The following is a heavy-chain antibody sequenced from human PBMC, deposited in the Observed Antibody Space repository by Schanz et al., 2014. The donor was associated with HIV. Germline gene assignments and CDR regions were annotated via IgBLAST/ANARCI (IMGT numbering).Heavy chain of an antibody. CDR2: ISGSGIST. CDR3: AKGQRGVVRGDNDY. J-gene: IGHJ4*01. D-gene: IGHD3-10*01. Sequence: EVQLLESGGGLVQPGGSLRLSCAASGFTFNSYAMSWVRQAPGKGLEWVKGISGSGISTYYADSVKGRFTISRDNSKNTLYLQRNSLRAEDTAVYYCAKGQRGVVRGDNDYGGQGTQVTVSS. V-gene: IGHV3-23*01. CDR1: GFTFNSYA.